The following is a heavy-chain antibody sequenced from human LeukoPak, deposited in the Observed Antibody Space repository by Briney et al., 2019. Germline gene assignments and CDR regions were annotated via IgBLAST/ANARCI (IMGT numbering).Heavy chain of an antibody. CDR3: ARGGGSAASGSQVRVDYMDV. CDR1: RFTFSSYS. V-gene: IGHV3-74*01. J-gene: IGHJ6*03. D-gene: IGHD3-10*01. Sequence: GGSLRLSCAASRFTFSSYSMNWVRQVPGKGLVWVSLIHSDGSTIIYADSVKGRFTISRDNAKKTLYLQMDSLRVEDMAVYYCARGGGSAASGSQVRVDYMDVWGKGTTVTVSS. CDR2: IHSDGSTI.